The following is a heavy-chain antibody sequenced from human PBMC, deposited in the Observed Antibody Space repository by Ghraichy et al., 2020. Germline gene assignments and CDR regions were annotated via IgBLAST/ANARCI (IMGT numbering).Heavy chain of an antibody. J-gene: IGHJ5*02. CDR3: ARFLRGYDGFDWFDT. V-gene: IGHV4-59*08. CDR2: IYYSGIT. D-gene: IGHD5-12*01. CDR1: GGSISSSC. Sequence: GSLRLSCTVSGGSISSSCWNWLRQPPGKGLEWIGYIYYSGITNYNPSLKSRVTISVDTSKNQFSLKLSSVTAADTAVYYCARFLRGYDGFDWFDTWVQGTLVTVCS.